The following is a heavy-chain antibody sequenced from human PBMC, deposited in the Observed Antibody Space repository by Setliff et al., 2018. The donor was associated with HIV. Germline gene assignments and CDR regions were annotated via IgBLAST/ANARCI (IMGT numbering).Heavy chain of an antibody. Sequence: PSETLSLTCTVSRGSITSGTYYWSWIRQPAVMRLEWIGHISTSGTTKYNPSLKSRVTISADTSKSQFSLKLTSVTAADTASYVCARVCTDYVWGSFLSSGPYYFEFWGQGALVTVS. J-gene: IGHJ4*02. CDR1: RGSITSGTYY. CDR2: ISTSGTT. V-gene: IGHV4-61*09. D-gene: IGHD3-16*01. CDR3: ARVCTDYVWGSFLSSGPYYFEF.